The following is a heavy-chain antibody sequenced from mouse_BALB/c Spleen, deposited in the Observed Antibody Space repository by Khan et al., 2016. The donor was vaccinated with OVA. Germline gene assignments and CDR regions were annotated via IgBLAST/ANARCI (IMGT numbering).Heavy chain of an antibody. V-gene: IGHV1S56*01. CDR1: GYTFIRYY. Sequence: QVQLQQSGPEVVKPGASVKMSCKASGYTFIRYYVHWVKQRPGQGLDWIGWIYPGDGRTKYNEKFKGKTTLTADNSSSIAYMLLSSLTSEESAIYFCAISYYGSYWYFDVWGAGTTVTVSA. J-gene: IGHJ1*01. CDR2: IYPGDGRT. CDR3: AISYYGSYWYFDV. D-gene: IGHD1-1*01.